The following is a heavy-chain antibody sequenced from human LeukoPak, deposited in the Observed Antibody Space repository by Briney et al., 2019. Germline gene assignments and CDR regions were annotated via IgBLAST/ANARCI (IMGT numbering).Heavy chain of an antibody. CDR3: AKGTVSLDDAFDI. D-gene: IGHD1-1*01. Sequence: GGSLRLSCAASGFTFSSYAMSWVRQAPGKGLEWVSSLTGSGGSTYYADSVKGRFTISRDNSKNTLYLQMNSLRAEDTAVYYCAKGTVSLDDAFDIWGQGTMVTVSS. CDR1: GFTFSSYA. V-gene: IGHV3-23*01. CDR2: LTGSGGST. J-gene: IGHJ3*02.